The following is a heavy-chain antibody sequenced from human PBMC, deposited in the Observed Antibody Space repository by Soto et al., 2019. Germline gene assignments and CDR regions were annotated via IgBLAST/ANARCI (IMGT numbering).Heavy chain of an antibody. V-gene: IGHV4-34*01. CDR3: ARMVSYGYISSVDY. D-gene: IGHD5-18*01. CDR1: GGSFSGYY. Sequence: SETLSLTCAVYGGSFSGYYWSWIRQPPGKGLEWIGEINHSGSTNYNPSLKSRVTISVDTSKNQFSLKLSSVTAADTAVYYCARMVSYGYISSVDYWGQGTLVTVSS. CDR2: INHSGST. J-gene: IGHJ4*02.